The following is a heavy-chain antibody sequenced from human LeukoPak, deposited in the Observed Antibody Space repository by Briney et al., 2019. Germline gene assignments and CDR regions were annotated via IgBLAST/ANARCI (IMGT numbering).Heavy chain of an antibody. J-gene: IGHJ6*02. CDR3: AKATSEGRWAPYDMDV. CDR2: ISAYNGNT. CDR1: GYTFTSYV. Sequence: ASVKVSCKASGYTFTSYVISWVRQAPGQGLEWMGWISAYNGNTNYAQKLQGRVTMTADTSTSTAYMELRSLRSDDTAVYYCAKATSEGRWAPYDMDVWGQGTTVTVSS. V-gene: IGHV1-18*01. D-gene: IGHD5-24*01.